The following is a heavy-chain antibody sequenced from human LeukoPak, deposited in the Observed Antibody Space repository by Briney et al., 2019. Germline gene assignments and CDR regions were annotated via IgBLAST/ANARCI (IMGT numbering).Heavy chain of an antibody. V-gene: IGHV3-30*02. J-gene: IGHJ4*02. CDR3: ARDFSWACDY. CDR1: GFTFTSYA. CDR2: IRHDGSDK. Sequence: GGSLRLSCAASGFTFTSYAMSWVRQAPGKGLEWVAFIRHDGSDKYYEDSVKGRFTISRDNSKKTVDLQMTSLRAEDTAVYYCARDFSWACDYWGQGTLVTVSS. D-gene: IGHD3-3*01.